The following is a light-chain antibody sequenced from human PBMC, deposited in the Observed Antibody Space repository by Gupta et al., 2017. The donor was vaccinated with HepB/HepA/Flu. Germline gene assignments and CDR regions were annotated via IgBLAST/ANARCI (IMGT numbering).Light chain of an antibody. CDR1: NLGDKY. CDR3: QAGDSGTVV. V-gene: IGLV3-1*01. Sequence: SYNLTQAPSVSVSPGQTASITCSGDNLGDKYACWYQQKPGQSPLLVIYKDSKRPSGIPERFSGSNSGNTATLTISGTQAMDEDDYYYQAGDSGTVVFGGGTKRTVL. J-gene: IGLJ2*01. CDR2: KDS.